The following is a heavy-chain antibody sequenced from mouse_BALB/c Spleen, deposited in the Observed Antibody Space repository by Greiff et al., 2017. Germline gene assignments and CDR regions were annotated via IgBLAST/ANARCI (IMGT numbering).Heavy chain of an antibody. CDR1: GFTFSSYA. V-gene: IGHV5-9-4*01. J-gene: IGHJ4*01. CDR3: ARVSTPIATVVVYYYAMDY. D-gene: IGHD1-1*01. Sequence: EVMLVESGGGLVKPGGSLKLSCAASGFTFSSYAMSWVRQSPEKRLEWVAEISSGGSYTYYPDTVTGRFTISRDNSKNTLYLEMSSLRSEDTAMYYCARVSTPIATVVVYYYAMDYWGQGTSVTVSS. CDR2: ISSGGSYT.